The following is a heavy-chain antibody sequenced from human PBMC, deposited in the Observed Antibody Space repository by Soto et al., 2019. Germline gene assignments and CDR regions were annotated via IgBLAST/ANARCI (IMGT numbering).Heavy chain of an antibody. D-gene: IGHD1-1*01. Sequence: SETLSLTCAVYGGSFSGYYWSWIRQPPGKGLEWIGEINHSGSTNYNPSLKSRVTISVDTTKNQFSLKLSSVTAADTAVYYCARGQPVQLDRRLNWLDPGGQGTLVTVSA. CDR1: GGSFSGYY. J-gene: IGHJ5*02. CDR3: ARGQPVQLDRRLNWLDP. V-gene: IGHV4-34*01. CDR2: INHSGST.